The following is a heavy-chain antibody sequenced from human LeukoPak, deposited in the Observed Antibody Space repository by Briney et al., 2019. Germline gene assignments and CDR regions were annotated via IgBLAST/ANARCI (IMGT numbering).Heavy chain of an antibody. CDR1: GFTFSSSA. V-gene: IGHV3-23*01. CDR2: ISGSGDST. J-gene: IGHJ5*02. Sequence: GGSLRLSCAASGFTFSSSAMSWVRQAPGKGLEWVSGISGSGDSTYAVSVKGRFTISRDYSKNTLYLQMNSLRAEDTAIYYCAKSGSSRFDPWGQGTLVTVSS. D-gene: IGHD6-6*01. CDR3: AKSGSSRFDP.